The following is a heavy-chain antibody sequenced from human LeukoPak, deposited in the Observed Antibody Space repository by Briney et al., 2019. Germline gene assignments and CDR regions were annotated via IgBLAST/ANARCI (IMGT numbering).Heavy chain of an antibody. V-gene: IGHV3-23*01. Sequence: GSLRLSCAASGFTFSSYAMSWVRQAPGRGLEWVSGISSNGASTYYVDSVKGRFTISRDNSKNTLFLQMNSLRAEDTAVYYCAKDGRYSGSYYSDYWGQGTLVTVSS. CDR2: ISSNGAST. D-gene: IGHD1-26*01. CDR3: AKDGRYSGSYYSDY. CDR1: GFTFSSYA. J-gene: IGHJ4*02.